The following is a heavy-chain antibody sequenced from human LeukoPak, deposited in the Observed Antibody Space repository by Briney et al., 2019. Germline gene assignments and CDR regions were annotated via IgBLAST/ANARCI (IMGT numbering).Heavy chain of an antibody. V-gene: IGHV3-48*01. CDR2: ISSSSRST. J-gene: IGHJ4*02. CDR1: RFTFRTYS. Sequence: GGSLRLSCAASRFTFRTYSMNSVRHAPGKGLEWVSYISSSSRSTSYADSVKGRFTISRNNAKNHPYLNINSLRAQATPWNFCVREFAYGDYAAEFGGQGTGVTVST. D-gene: IGHD4-17*01. CDR3: VREFAYGDYAAEF.